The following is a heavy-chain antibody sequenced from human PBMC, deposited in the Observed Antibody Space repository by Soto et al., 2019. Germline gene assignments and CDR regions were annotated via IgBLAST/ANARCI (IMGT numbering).Heavy chain of an antibody. CDR1: GFAFSSYA. V-gene: IGHV3-30-3*01. CDR3: ARDDGRSVAATLSFYYGMDV. D-gene: IGHD1-26*01. Sequence: QVQLVESGGGVVQPGTSLRLSCAASGFAFSSYAMHWVRQAPGRGLEWVAVISYYGNNKYFAGSVKGRFTISRDNSKNMVSLQMNSLRAEDTAVYCCARDDGRSVAATLSFYYGMDVWGQGTTVTVSS. CDR2: ISYYGNNK. J-gene: IGHJ6*02.